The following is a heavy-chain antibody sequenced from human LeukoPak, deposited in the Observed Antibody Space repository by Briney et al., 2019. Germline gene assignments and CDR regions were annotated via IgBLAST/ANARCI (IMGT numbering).Heavy chain of an antibody. CDR2: LNPNTLVT. CDR1: GYTFTDYY. V-gene: IGHV1-2*02. Sequence: ASVKVSCRASGYTFTDYYMHWVRQAPGQGLEWMGWLNPNTLVTKYAQHFQGRVSMTWDTSISTGYMDLHSLTSDDTAVYYCPRKDGGRDGMDVWGQGTTVTVSS. J-gene: IGHJ6*02. CDR3: PRKDGGRDGMDV. D-gene: IGHD2-15*01.